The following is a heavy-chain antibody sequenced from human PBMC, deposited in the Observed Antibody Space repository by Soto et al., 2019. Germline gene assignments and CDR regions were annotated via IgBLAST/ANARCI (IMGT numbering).Heavy chain of an antibody. Sequence: PGEALKISCKGSGYSFTSYWISWVRQMPGKGLEWMGRIDPSDSYTNYSPSFQGHVTISADKSISTAYLQWSSLKASDTAMYYCARSWRGGDHDNSWAQGTLVTVSS. CDR2: IDPSDSYT. D-gene: IGHD2-21*02. CDR3: ARSWRGGDHDNS. J-gene: IGHJ4*02. CDR1: GYSFTSYW. V-gene: IGHV5-10-1*01.